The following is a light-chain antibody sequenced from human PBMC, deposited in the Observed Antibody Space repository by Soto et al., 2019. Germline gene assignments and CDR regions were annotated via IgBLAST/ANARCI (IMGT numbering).Light chain of an antibody. CDR2: AAS. J-gene: IGKJ5*01. CDR3: QQLNSYPIT. Sequence: DIQLTQSPSFLSASVGDRVTITCRASQGLSSDLAWYQQKPGKAPKLLIYAASTLQSGVPSRFSGSRSGTEFTLTISSLQSEDFATYYCQQLNSYPITFGQGTRLEIK. V-gene: IGKV1-9*01. CDR1: QGLSSD.